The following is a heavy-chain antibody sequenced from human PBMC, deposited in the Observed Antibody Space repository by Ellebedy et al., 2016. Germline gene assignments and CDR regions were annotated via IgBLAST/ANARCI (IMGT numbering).Heavy chain of an antibody. V-gene: IGHV3-20*04. Sequence: GESLKISCAASGFTFDDYGMSWVRQAPGKGLEWVSGINWNGGSTGYADSVKGRFTISRDNAKNSLYLQMNSLRAEDTALYYCARFHPRMAQYLITMVRGGDYGMDVWGQGTTVTVSS. CDR3: ARFHPRMAQYLITMVRGGDYGMDV. CDR1: GFTFDDYG. CDR2: INWNGGST. J-gene: IGHJ6*02. D-gene: IGHD3-10*01.